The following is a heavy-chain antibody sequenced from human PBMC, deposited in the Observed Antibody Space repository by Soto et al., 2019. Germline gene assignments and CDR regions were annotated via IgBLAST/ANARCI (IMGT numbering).Heavy chain of an antibody. CDR1: GYTFSSYS. V-gene: IGHV1-18*04. D-gene: IGHD1-26*01. Sequence: QIQMVQSEAEVKQPGASVKISCKTSGYTFSSYSINWVQQAPGKGLEWRALISTYSGNTHYAERGHGRVTVTLDKSARPAFMEMRGLTSDDTAVYFCARHNGYYDPWGQGTLVTVSS. CDR3: ARHNGYYDP. J-gene: IGHJ5*02. CDR2: ISTYSGNT.